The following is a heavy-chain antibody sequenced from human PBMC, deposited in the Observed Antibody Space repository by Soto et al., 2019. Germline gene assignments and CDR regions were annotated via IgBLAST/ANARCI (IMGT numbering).Heavy chain of an antibody. CDR3: ARDHGGSYQADSFDP. J-gene: IGHJ5*02. V-gene: IGHV1-18*01. Sequence: QVQLEQSGVEVKKPGASVKVSCKASGYTFTTYGISWVRQAPGQGLEWVGWVSPYDGDTNYADTLQGRVTMTTDTSTTTAYMELRSLRSDDTAIYYCARDHGGSYQADSFDPWGQGTLVIVSS. CDR2: VSPYDGDT. D-gene: IGHD1-26*01. CDR1: GYTFTTYG.